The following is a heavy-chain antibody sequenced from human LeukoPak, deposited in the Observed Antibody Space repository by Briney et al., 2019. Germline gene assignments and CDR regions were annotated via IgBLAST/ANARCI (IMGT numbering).Heavy chain of an antibody. D-gene: IGHD3-9*01. CDR1: GASVSSGGYY. J-gene: IGHJ4*02. V-gene: IGHV4-31*03. Sequence: SETLSLTCTVSGASVSSGGYYWSWIRQHPGKGLEWIGYIYYSDTYDNPPLKSRVTISVDTSKNQFSLNLSSVTAADTAVYYCARGVLTGYYGDFDYWGQGTLVTVSS. CDR3: ARGVLTGYYGDFDY. CDR2: IYYSDT.